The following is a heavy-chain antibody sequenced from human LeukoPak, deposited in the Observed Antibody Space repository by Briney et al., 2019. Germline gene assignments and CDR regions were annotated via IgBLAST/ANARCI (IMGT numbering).Heavy chain of an antibody. CDR1: GFTFSSYSMN. CDR2: IYSSGNT. J-gene: IGHJ4*02. CDR3: AKSNGYGLIDY. D-gene: IGHD5-12*01. Sequence: GSLRLSCAASGFTFSSYSMNWVRQAPGKGLEWIGNIYSSGNTYYNASLKSRVTMYIDTSKNQFFLKLSSVTAADTAMYYCAKSNGYGLIDYWGQGTLVTVSS. V-gene: IGHV4-59*04.